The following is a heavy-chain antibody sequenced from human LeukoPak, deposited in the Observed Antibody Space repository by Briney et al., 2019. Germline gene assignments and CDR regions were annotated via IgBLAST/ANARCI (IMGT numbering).Heavy chain of an antibody. CDR3: AKGRRATAGIEY. CDR2: ISWDGGST. CDR1: GFTFDDYA. J-gene: IGHJ4*02. Sequence: GGSLRLSCAASGFTFDDYAMHWVRQAPGKGLEWVSLISWDGGSTYYADSVKGRFTTSRDNSKNSLYLQMNSLRAEDTALYYCAKGRRATAGIEYWGQGTLVTVSS. V-gene: IGHV3-43D*03. D-gene: IGHD6-13*01.